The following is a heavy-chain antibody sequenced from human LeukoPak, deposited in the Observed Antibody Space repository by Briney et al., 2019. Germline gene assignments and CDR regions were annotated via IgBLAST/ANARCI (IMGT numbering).Heavy chain of an antibody. J-gene: IGHJ6*02. Sequence: GESLKISCKGSGYSFTSYWIGWVRQMPGKGLEWMGIIYPGDSDTRYSPSFQGQVTISADESISTAYLQWSSLKASDTAMYYCARHSGWQDYYYYYGMDVWGQGTTVTVSS. CDR2: IYPGDSDT. D-gene: IGHD6-19*01. CDR3: ARHSGWQDYYYYYGMDV. CDR1: GYSFTSYW. V-gene: IGHV5-51*01.